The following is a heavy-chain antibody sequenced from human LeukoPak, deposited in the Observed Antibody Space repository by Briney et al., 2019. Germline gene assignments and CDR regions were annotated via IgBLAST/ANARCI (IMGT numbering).Heavy chain of an antibody. CDR3: AMIEQVVSNVEGGY. V-gene: IGHV3-7*01. CDR1: GFIFSYHG. CDR2: IKQDGSMK. D-gene: IGHD6-6*01. Sequence: GRSLRLSCVASGFIFSYHGMHWVRQAPGKGLEWVANIKQDGSMKGYVDSVKGRFTISRDNAKNSLYLQMNSLRADDTAVYFCAMIEQVVSNVEGGYWGQGTLVTVSS. J-gene: IGHJ4*02.